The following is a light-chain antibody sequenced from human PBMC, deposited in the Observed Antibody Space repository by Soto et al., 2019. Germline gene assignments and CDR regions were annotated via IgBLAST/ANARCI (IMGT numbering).Light chain of an antibody. CDR3: QQYNNWLPLT. CDR1: QSVSRN. V-gene: IGKV3-15*01. Sequence: EIVMTQSPATLSVSPGERATLSCRASQSVSRNLAWYQQKPGQAPRLLIYGASTRATGIPARFSGSGSGTECTLTISSLQSEYFAVYYCQQYNNWLPLTFGGGTKVESK. CDR2: GAS. J-gene: IGKJ4*01.